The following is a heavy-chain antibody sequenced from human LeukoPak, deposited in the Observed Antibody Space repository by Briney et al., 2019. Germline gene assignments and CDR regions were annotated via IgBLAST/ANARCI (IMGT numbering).Heavy chain of an antibody. CDR1: GYTFIGYH. CDR2: INPNSGDT. CDR3: ARDYCSSTSCLFDY. J-gene: IGHJ4*02. D-gene: IGHD2-2*01. V-gene: IGHV1-2*06. Sequence: ASVEVSCKASGYTFIGYHMHWVRQAPGQGLEWMGRINPNSGDTNYAQKFQGRVTMTRDTSISTAYMELSRLRSDDTAVYYCARDYCSSTSCLFDYWGQGTLVTVSS.